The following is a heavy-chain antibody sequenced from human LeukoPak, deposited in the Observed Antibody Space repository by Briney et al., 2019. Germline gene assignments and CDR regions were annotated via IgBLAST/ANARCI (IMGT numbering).Heavy chain of an antibody. Sequence: GGSLRLSCTASGFSFSGYWMTWVRQTPGKGLEWVANIKQDGCKKSYVDSVKGRFTISRDNAKNSLYLQMNSLRAEDTAIYYCTRVGYIDEGIDYWGQGTLVTVSS. D-gene: IGHD5-24*01. J-gene: IGHJ4*02. V-gene: IGHV3-7*04. CDR3: TRVGYIDEGIDY. CDR1: GFSFSGYW. CDR2: IKQDGCKK.